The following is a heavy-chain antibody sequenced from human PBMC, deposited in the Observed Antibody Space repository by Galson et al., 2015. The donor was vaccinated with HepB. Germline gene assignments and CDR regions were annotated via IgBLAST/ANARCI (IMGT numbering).Heavy chain of an antibody. V-gene: IGHV3-13*01. Sequence: LRLSCAASGFTFSSYDMHWVRQATGKGLEWVSAIGTAGDTYYPGSVKGRFTISRENAKNSLYLQMNSLRAGDTAVYYCARSYCSSTSCYNGDWYFDLWGRGTLVTVSS. D-gene: IGHD2-2*02. CDR3: ARSYCSSTSCYNGDWYFDL. J-gene: IGHJ2*01. CDR1: GFTFSSYD. CDR2: IGTAGDT.